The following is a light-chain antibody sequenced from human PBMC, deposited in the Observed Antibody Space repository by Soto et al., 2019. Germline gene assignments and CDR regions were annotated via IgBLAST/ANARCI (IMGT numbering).Light chain of an antibody. CDR3: QQYNNWPTWT. Sequence: EIVMTQSPATLSVSPGERATLSCRASQSVSSNLAWYQQKPGQAPRLLIYGASTRATGIPARFSGSGSGTEFPLPISRLQSEDFAVYYCQQYNNWPTWTFGQGTKVEIK. V-gene: IGKV3-15*01. CDR1: QSVSSN. CDR2: GAS. J-gene: IGKJ1*01.